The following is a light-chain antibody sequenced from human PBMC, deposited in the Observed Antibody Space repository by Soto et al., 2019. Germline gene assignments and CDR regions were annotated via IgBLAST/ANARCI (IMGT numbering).Light chain of an antibody. V-gene: IGKV3-20*01. CDR1: QSVSNSY. CDR3: QQYGSSPWT. J-gene: IGKJ1*01. CDR2: GAS. Sequence: EIVLTQSPGTLSLSPGERATLSCRASQSVSNSYLAWYQQKPGQASRLLIYGASSRATGIPDRFSGSGSGTDFTLTISRLEPEDVAVYYCQQYGSSPWTFGQGTKVEIK.